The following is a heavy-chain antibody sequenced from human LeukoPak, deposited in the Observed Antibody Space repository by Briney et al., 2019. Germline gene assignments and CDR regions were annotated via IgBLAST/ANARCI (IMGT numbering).Heavy chain of an antibody. CDR1: GFTFSSHA. D-gene: IGHD4/OR15-4a*01. J-gene: IGHJ4*02. CDR2: ISGSGGGT. V-gene: IGHV3-23*01. CDR3: AKCGVNFNYFDS. Sequence: GGSLRLSCAASGFTFSSHAMSWVRQAPGKGLEWVSGISGSGGGTSYADSVKGRFTISGHNSKNTLYLQMNSLRAEDTAIYYCAKCGVNFNYFDSWGQGTLVTVSS.